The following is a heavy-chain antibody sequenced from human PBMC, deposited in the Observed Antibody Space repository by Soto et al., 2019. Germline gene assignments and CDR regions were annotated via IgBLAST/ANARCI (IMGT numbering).Heavy chain of an antibody. Sequence: QVQLQESGPRLVKPSETLSLTCIVSGGSISSYYWSWIRQPPGKGLEWIGYIYYSGSTNYNPSLKRRVTISVDTSKNQFSLKLSSVPAADPAVYYCARAVLPATAPFDYWGQGTLVTVSS. CDR2: IYYSGST. J-gene: IGHJ4*02. V-gene: IGHV4-59*01. D-gene: IGHD2-2*01. CDR1: GGSISSYY. CDR3: ARAVLPATAPFDY.